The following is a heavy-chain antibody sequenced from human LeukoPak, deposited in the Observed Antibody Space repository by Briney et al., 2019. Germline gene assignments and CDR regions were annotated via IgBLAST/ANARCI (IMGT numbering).Heavy chain of an antibody. CDR2: ISWNSGSI. CDR3: ARVLRWTALDY. CDR1: GFTFDDYA. Sequence: GGSLRLSCAASGFTFDDYAMHWVRLAPGKGLEWVSGISWNSGSIDYSDSVKGRFTISRDNAKNSLYLQMNSLRAEDTAVYYCARVLRWTALDYWGQGTLVTVSS. D-gene: IGHD2-15*01. J-gene: IGHJ4*02. V-gene: IGHV3-9*01.